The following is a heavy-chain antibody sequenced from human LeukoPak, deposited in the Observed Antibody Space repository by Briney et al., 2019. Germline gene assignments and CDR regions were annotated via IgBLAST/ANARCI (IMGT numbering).Heavy chain of an antibody. V-gene: IGHV3-23*01. CDR2: ISGSGGST. J-gene: IGHJ4*02. CDR3: AKYYDSSGYYYELGY. Sequence: GGSLRLSCAAPGFTFSSYAMSWVRQAPGKGLEWVSAISGSGGSTYYADSVKGRFTISRDNSKNTLYLQMNSLRAEDTAVYYCAKYYDSSGYYYELGYWGQGTLVTVSS. D-gene: IGHD3-22*01. CDR1: GFTFSSYA.